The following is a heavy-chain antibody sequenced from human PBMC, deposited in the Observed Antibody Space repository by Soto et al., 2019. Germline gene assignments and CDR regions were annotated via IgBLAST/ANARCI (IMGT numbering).Heavy chain of an antibody. D-gene: IGHD5-12*01. CDR1: GGSISSYY. Sequence: SETLSLTCTVSGGSISSYYWSWIRQPPGKGLEWIGYIYYSGNSNYNPSLKSRVTISVDTSKNQFSLKLSSATAADTAMYYCARDLEDGYNLGWFDPWGQGTLVTVSS. J-gene: IGHJ5*02. CDR3: ARDLEDGYNLGWFDP. V-gene: IGHV4-59*01. CDR2: IYYSGNS.